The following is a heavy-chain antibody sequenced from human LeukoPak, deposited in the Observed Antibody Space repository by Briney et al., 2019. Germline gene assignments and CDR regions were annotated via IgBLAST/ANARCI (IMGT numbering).Heavy chain of an antibody. V-gene: IGHV3-30*04. CDR2: ISYDGSNK. Sequence: PGGSLRLSCAASGFTFSSYEMNWVRQAPGKGLEWVAVISYDGSNKYYADSVKGRFTISRDNSKNTLYLQMNSLRAEDTAVYYCASPYDFWSGSFRDPFDIWGQGTMVTVSS. D-gene: IGHD3-3*01. CDR3: ASPYDFWSGSFRDPFDI. J-gene: IGHJ3*02. CDR1: GFTFSSYE.